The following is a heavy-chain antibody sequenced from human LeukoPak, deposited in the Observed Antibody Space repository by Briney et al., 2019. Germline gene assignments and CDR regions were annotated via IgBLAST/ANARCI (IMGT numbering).Heavy chain of an antibody. D-gene: IGHD6-19*01. CDR1: GYTFTDYY. CDR2: INPNSGGT. CDR3: ARVPSSGWVYFDY. V-gene: IGHV1-2*02. Sequence: ASVKVSCKASGYTFTDYYRHWVRQAPGQGLEWMGWINPNSGGTNYAQKFQGRVTMTRDTSISTAYMELSRLRSDDTAVYYCARVPSSGWVYFDYWGQGTLVTVSS. J-gene: IGHJ4*02.